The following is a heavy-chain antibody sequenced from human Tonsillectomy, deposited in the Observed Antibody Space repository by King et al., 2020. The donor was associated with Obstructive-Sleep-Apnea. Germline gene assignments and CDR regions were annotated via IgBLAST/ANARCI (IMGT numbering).Heavy chain of an antibody. J-gene: IGHJ6*02. V-gene: IGHV3-33*01. CDR3: ARDPPLRTGNYYGMEV. Sequence: VQLVESGGGVVQPGRSLRLSCAASGFTFNSFGMDWVRQAPGKGLEWVAFIWYDGSNKYYADSVKGRFTISRDNSKNTLYLQMNSLRAEDTAVYYCARDPPLRTGNYYGMEVWGQGTTATVSS. CDR2: IWYDGSNK. D-gene: IGHD3/OR15-3a*01. CDR1: GFTFNSFG.